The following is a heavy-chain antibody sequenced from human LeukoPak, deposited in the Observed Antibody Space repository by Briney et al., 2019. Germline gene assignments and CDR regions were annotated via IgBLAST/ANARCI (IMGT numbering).Heavy chain of an antibody. CDR2: FYYSRAT. J-gene: IGHJ6*03. V-gene: IGHV4-39*07. D-gene: IGHD4-11*01. CDR1: GGSISSSSYY. CDR3: TRVLQYYYYYMDV. Sequence: SETLSLTCTVSGGSISSSSYYWGWIRQPPGKGLEWIGSFYYSRATYYLPSLKSRVTISVDTSKNQFSLIMSSVTAADTAVYYCTRVLQYYYYYMDVWGKGTTVTVSS.